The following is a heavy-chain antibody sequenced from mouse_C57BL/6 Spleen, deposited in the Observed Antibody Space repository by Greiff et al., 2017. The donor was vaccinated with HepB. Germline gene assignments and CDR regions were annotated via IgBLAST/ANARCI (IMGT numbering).Heavy chain of an antibody. D-gene: IGHD1-1*01. CDR2: IHPNSGST. V-gene: IGHV1-64*01. CDR3: AREGYYYGSSDWYFDV. Sequence: VQLQQSGAELVKPGASVKLSCKASGYTFTSYWMHWVKQRPGQGLEWIGMIHPNSGSTNYNEKFKSKATLTVDKSSSTAYMQLSSLTSEDSAVYYCAREGYYYGSSDWYFDVWGTGTTVTVSS. J-gene: IGHJ1*03. CDR1: GYTFTSYW.